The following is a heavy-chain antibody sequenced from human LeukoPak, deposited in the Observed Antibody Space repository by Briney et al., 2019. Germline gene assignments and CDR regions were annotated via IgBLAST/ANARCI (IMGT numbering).Heavy chain of an antibody. CDR3: ARGPRNWNYVWAWFDP. J-gene: IGHJ5*02. D-gene: IGHD1-7*01. CDR1: GGTFSSYA. V-gene: IGHV1-69*13. Sequence: SVKVSCKPSGGTFSSYAISWVRQAPGQGLEWMGGIIPIFGTANYAQKFQGRVTITADESTSTAYMELSSLRSEDTAVYYCARGPRNWNYVWAWFDPWGQGTLVTVSS. CDR2: IIPIFGTA.